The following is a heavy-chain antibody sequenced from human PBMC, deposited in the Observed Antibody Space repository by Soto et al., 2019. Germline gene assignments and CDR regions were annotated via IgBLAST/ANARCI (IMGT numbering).Heavy chain of an antibody. J-gene: IGHJ4*02. CDR1: GFTFSTYA. Sequence: GGSLRLSCAASGFTFSTYAMSWVRQAPGKGLEWVSAISGGGGNTYYADSVKGRFTISRDNSKNTLYLQMNSLRAEDTAVYYCAKDTGGDGSSSFDYWGQGALVTVS. CDR2: ISGGGGNT. CDR3: AKDTGGDGSSSFDY. V-gene: IGHV3-23*01. D-gene: IGHD3-16*01.